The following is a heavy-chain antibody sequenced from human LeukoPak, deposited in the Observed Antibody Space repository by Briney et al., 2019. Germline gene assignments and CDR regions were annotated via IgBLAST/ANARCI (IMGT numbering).Heavy chain of an antibody. J-gene: IGHJ3*02. CDR2: INPTSGDT. D-gene: IGHD6-25*01. Sequence: PGASVKVSCKASGYTFTSYYVHWVRQAPGQGREWMGIINPTSGDTNYAQNFQGRVIMTRDMSTSTVYMELSSLRSEDTAVYYCARYGFSSVWQGGWHASDIWGLGTMVTVSS. CDR3: ARYGFSSVWQGGWHASDI. CDR1: GYTFTSYY. V-gene: IGHV1-46*01.